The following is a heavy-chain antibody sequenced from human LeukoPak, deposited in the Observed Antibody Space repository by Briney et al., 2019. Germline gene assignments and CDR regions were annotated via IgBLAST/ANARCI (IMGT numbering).Heavy chain of an antibody. J-gene: IGHJ4*02. D-gene: IGHD3-10*02. Sequence: SETLSHTCTVSGGSISPYYWSWIRQPPEKGLEWLGYIYYSGNTDYNPSLKSRVAISVDTSKNQFSLKLSSVTAADTAVYYCARSTGSTMFIDYWGQGTLVTVSS. CDR3: ARSTGSTMFIDY. CDR2: IYYSGNT. CDR1: GGSISPYY. V-gene: IGHV4-59*01.